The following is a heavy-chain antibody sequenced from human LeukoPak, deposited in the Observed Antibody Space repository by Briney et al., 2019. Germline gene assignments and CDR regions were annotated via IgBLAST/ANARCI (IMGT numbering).Heavy chain of an antibody. CDR1: GFTFDDYT. CDR2: ISWDGGST. V-gene: IGHV3-43*01. J-gene: IGHJ4*02. CDR3: AKDGDGYNFDY. Sequence: GGSLRLSCAASGFTFDDYTMHWVRQARGKGLEWVSLISWDGGSTYYADSVKGRFTNSRDNSKNSLYLQMNSLRTEDTALYYCAKDGDGYNFDYWGQGTLVTVSS. D-gene: IGHD5-24*01.